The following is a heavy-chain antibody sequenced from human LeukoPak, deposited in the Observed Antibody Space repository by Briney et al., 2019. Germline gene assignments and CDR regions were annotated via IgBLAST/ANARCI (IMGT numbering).Heavy chain of an antibody. V-gene: IGHV3-49*03. CDR3: TRAKRYFDWFQAGY. J-gene: IGHJ4*02. CDR2: IRNKAYGGTA. Sequence: GGSLRLSCTASGFTFSDYAMSWFRQAPGKGLEWVGFIRNKAYGGTAEYAASVKGRFTISRDDSKTIAYLQMNSLKTEDTAVYYCTRAKRYFDWFQAGYWGQGTLVTVSS. D-gene: IGHD3-9*01. CDR1: GFTFSDYA.